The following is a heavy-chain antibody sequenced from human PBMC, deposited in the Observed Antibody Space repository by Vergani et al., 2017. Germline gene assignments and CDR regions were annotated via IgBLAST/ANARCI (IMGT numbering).Heavy chain of an antibody. CDR1: DFISNGNY. J-gene: IGHJ4*02. Sequence: QVQLQESGPGLVKPSETLSLIRDVLDFISNGNYWGSIRQSPEKGLVWIGSLYASGNTYASPALQRRVAISIDTSKNNFSLRLSSVTAADTAVYYGARQLIGYSYGVFDYWGQGRVVTVSS. D-gene: IGHD2-8*01. V-gene: IGHV4-38-2*01. CDR3: ARQLIGYSYGVFDY. CDR2: LYASGNT.